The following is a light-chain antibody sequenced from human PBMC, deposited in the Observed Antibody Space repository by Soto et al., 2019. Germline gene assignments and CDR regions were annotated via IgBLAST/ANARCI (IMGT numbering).Light chain of an antibody. J-gene: IGKJ5*01. CDR1: ESISRH. CDR3: QQSYSTLSFT. V-gene: IGKV1-39*01. Sequence: DIQMTQSPSSLSASVGDRVTITCRASESISRHLNWYQQKPGKAPNLLIYAASSLQNGVPSRFSGSGSGTDFTLTISNLQPEDFATYYCQQSYSTLSFTFGQGTRLEIK. CDR2: AAS.